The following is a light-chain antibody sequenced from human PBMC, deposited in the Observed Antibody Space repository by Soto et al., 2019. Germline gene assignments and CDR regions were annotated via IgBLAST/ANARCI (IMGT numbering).Light chain of an antibody. Sequence: QSVLTQPPSVSAAPGPKFTISCSGSSSNIGNNYVYWYQQLPGTAPKLLIYDNNKRPSGIPDRFSGSKSGTSGTLDINGLQTVDEADYYCATWEDSLTGEVFGGGTKLTVL. CDR3: ATWEDSLTGEV. CDR1: SSNIGNNY. CDR2: DNN. V-gene: IGLV1-51*01. J-gene: IGLJ2*01.